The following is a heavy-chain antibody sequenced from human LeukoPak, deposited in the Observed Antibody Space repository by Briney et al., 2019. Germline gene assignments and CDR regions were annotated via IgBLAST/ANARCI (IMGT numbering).Heavy chain of an antibody. CDR1: GFSFRDYD. V-gene: IGHV3-21*01. CDR2: ISGRSSHV. J-gene: IGHJ5*02. D-gene: IGHD6-25*01. CDR3: GRAFPPLRTSSAGDP. Sequence: TPGGSLRLSCSASGFSFRDYDMNWVRQAPGKGLEWVSAISGRSSHVYYGESVKGRFTISRDNAKNSLYLQLDSLGVEDTAVYYCGRAFPPLRTSSAGDPWRQGTLVTVSS.